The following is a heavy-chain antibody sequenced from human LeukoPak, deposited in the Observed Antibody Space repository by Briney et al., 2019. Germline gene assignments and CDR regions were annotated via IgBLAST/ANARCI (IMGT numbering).Heavy chain of an antibody. J-gene: IGHJ3*02. CDR3: ARGNTPDMYSSSWFNDAFDI. D-gene: IGHD6-13*01. V-gene: IGHV3-23*01. CDR2: ISGSGGGGST. Sequence: GGSLRLSCAASGFTFSSYAMSWVRQAPGKGLEWVSTISGSGGGGSTYYADSVKGRFTISRDNSKNTLYLQMNSLRAEDTAVYYCARGNTPDMYSSSWFNDAFDIWGQGTMVTVSS. CDR1: GFTFSSYA.